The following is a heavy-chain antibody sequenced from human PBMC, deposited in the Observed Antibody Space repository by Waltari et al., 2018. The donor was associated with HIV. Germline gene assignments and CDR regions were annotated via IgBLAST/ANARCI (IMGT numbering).Heavy chain of an antibody. V-gene: IGHV4-39*07. J-gene: IGHJ4*02. Sequence: QLQLQESGPGLVKPSETLSLTCTVSGGSISSSSYYWGWIRQPPGKGLEWIGSIYYSGSTYYNPSLKSRVTISVDTSKNQFSLKLSSVTAADTAVYYCATLIRGYNRHSDYWGQGTLVTVSS. CDR1: GGSISSSSYY. CDR2: IYYSGST. D-gene: IGHD3-10*01. CDR3: ATLIRGYNRHSDY.